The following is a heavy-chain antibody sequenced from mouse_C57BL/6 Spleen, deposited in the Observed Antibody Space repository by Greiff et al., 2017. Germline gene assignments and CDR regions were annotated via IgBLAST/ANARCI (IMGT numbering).Heavy chain of an antibody. D-gene: IGHD1-1*01. Sequence: QVQLQQSGPELVKPGASVKISCKASGYAFSSSWMNWVKQRPGQGLEWIGRIYPGDGDTNYNGKFTGKATLTADKSSSTAYMQLSSLTSEDSAVYFCASDYYGSTYYFDYWGQGTTLTVSS. CDR1: GYAFSSSW. J-gene: IGHJ2*01. CDR3: ASDYYGSTYYFDY. CDR2: IYPGDGDT. V-gene: IGHV1-82*01.